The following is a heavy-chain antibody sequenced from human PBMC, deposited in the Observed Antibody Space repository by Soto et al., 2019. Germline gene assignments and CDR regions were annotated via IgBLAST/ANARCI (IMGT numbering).Heavy chain of an antibody. V-gene: IGHV1-69*13. J-gene: IGHJ3*02. CDR2: ISPYNGTA. D-gene: IGHD2-15*01. CDR3: ASAYCSGGSCYPWYAFDI. Sequence: SVKVSCKTSGYTFTSYGISWVRQAPGQGLEWMGWISPYNGTANYAQKFQGRVTITADESTSTAYMELSSLRSEDTAVYYCASAYCSGGSCYPWYAFDIWGQGTMVTVSS. CDR1: GYTFTSYG.